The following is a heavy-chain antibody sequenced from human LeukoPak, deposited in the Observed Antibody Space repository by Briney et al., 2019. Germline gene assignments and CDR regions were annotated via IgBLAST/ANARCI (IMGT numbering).Heavy chain of an antibody. CDR1: GFTFSSYE. V-gene: IGHV3-48*03. J-gene: IGHJ6*04. CDR2: ISSIGSTI. CDR3: AELGITVIGGV. Sequence: GGSLRLSCAASGFTFSSYEMNWVRQAPGKGLEWVSYISSIGSTIYYADSVEGRFTISRDNAKNSLYLQMNSLRAEDTAVYYCAELGITVIGGVWGKGTTVTISS. D-gene: IGHD3-10*02.